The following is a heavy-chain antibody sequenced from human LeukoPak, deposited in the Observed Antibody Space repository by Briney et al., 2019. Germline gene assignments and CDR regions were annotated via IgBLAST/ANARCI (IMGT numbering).Heavy chain of an antibody. Sequence: ASVKVSCKASGYTFTSYYVHWVRQAPGQGLEWMGKINPSGGDTSYAQKIQGRVTMTRDTSTSTVYMELSSLRSEDTAVYYCARDDPGGRYFDLWGRGTLVTVSS. CDR1: GYTFTSYY. CDR2: INPSGGDT. CDR3: ARDDPGGRYFDL. D-gene: IGHD3-10*01. J-gene: IGHJ2*01. V-gene: IGHV1-46*01.